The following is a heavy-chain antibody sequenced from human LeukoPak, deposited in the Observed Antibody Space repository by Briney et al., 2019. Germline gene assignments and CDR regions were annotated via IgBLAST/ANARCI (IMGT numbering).Heavy chain of an antibody. D-gene: IGHD2-21*01. CDR2: IYSDSST. Sequence: GGSLRLSCAASGFTVSSKYMSWVRQAPGKGLEWVSVIYSDSSTYYADSVKGRFTISRDSSKNTLYLQMNSLRAEDTGVYYCARVQGSALFRWYWGQGTLVTVSS. CDR1: GFTVSSKY. V-gene: IGHV3-66*01. J-gene: IGHJ4*02. CDR3: ARVQGSALFRWY.